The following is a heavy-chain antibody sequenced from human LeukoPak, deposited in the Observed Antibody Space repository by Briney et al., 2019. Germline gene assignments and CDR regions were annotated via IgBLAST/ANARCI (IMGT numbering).Heavy chain of an antibody. D-gene: IGHD2-8*01. V-gene: IGHV4-39*07. J-gene: IGHJ5*02. CDR2: INHSGST. CDR1: GGSISSGGYY. Sequence: SETLSLTCTVSGGSISSGGYYWSWIRQPPGKGLEWIGEINHSGSTNYNPSLKSRVTISVDTSKNQFSLKLSSVTAADTAVYYCARAVLILGIDPWGQGTLVTVSS. CDR3: ARAVLILGIDP.